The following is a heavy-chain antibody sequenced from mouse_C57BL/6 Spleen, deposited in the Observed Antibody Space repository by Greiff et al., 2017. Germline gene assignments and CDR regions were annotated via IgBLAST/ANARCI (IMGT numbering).Heavy chain of an antibody. J-gene: IGHJ2*01. CDR3: ARDYGGSRDFDY. Sequence: VQLQESGPELVKPGASVKISCKASGYAFSSSWMNWVKQRPGKGLEWIGRIYPGDGDTNYNGKFKGKATLTADKSSSTAYMQLSSLTSEDSAVYFCARDYGGSRDFDYWGQGTTLTVSS. V-gene: IGHV1-82*01. CDR2: IYPGDGDT. D-gene: IGHD1-1*01. CDR1: GYAFSSSW.